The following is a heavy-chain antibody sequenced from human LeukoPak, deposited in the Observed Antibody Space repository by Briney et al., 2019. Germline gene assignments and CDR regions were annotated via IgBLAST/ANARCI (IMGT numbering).Heavy chain of an antibody. J-gene: IGHJ5*02. D-gene: IGHD6-19*01. CDR2: INPDGSDK. V-gene: IGHV3-7*01. Sequence: GGSLTLSCAAGFILSRYWMTWVRQAPGRGLEWVANINPDGSDKYYGASAKGRFTISRDNAKESMFMQMNSLRVEEMAVYYCVRWGKEAGMDRCGQGTLVTVSS. CDR3: VRWGKEAGMDR. CDR1: GFILSRYW.